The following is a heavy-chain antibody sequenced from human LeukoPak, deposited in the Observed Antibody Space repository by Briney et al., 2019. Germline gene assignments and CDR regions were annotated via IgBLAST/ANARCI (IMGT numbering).Heavy chain of an antibody. CDR1: GYTFTSYG. J-gene: IGHJ4*02. CDR2: ISAYNGNK. V-gene: IGHV1-18*01. Sequence: ASVKVSCKASGYTFTSYGISWVRQAPGQGLEWMGWISAYNGNKNYAQKFQGRVTMTTDTSTSTAYMELRSLRSDDTAVYYCARDDCSCTSCYLGDYWGQGTLVTVSS. CDR3: ARDDCSCTSCYLGDY. D-gene: IGHD2-2*01.